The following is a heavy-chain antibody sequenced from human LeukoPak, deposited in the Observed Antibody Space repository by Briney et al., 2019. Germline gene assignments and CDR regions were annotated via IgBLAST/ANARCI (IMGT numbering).Heavy chain of an antibody. CDR2: IYPGDSDT. CDR1: GYAFASYW. V-gene: IGHV5-51*01. Sequence: PGESLKISCRVSGYAFASYWIAWVRQMPGKGLEWMGLIYPGDSDTKYSPSLQGQVTISADKSISTAYLQWSSLKASDTAMYYCARRRDGYNYYFDYWGQGTLVTVSS. D-gene: IGHD5-24*01. CDR3: ARRRDGYNYYFDY. J-gene: IGHJ4*02.